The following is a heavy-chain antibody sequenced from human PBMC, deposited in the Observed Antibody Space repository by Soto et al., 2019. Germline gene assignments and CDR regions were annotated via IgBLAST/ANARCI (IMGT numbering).Heavy chain of an antibody. CDR1: GYSFTGYA. CDR3: ARVSYDILTGYYAHYFDY. CDR2: ISTYNRNT. Sequence: QIQLVQSGVEVKKPGASVKVSCRASGYSFTGYALAWVRQAPGQGLEWVGWISTYNRNTNYAQKFHGRVTMTTDTSTTTAHMELRNMRSDDTAVYYCARVSYDILTGYYAHYFDYWGQGTLVTVSS. J-gene: IGHJ4*02. D-gene: IGHD3-9*01. V-gene: IGHV1-18*01.